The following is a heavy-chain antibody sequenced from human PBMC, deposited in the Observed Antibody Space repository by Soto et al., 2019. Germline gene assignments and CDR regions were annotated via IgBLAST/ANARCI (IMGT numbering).Heavy chain of an antibody. CDR1: GDSISSSSYY. J-gene: IGHJ6*03. CDR2: IFYSGST. V-gene: IGHV4-39*01. CDR3: ARLREVPGLYMDV. Sequence: QLQLQESGPGLVKPSETLSLTCTVSGDSISSSSYYWGWIRQPPGKGLEWIGSIFYSGSTYYNPSLQSRVTISVDTSKNQFSLKVRSVTAADTAVYYCARLREVPGLYMDVWGKGTTVTVSS.